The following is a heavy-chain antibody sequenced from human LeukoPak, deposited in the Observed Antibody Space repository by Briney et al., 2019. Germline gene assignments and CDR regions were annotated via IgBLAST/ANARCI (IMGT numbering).Heavy chain of an antibody. CDR3: AKSGSGTYY. D-gene: IGHD1-26*01. CDR2: ISGSGGRT. V-gene: IGHV3-23*01. CDR1: GFTFSSYA. J-gene: IGHJ4*02. Sequence: PGGSLRLSCVASGFTFSSYAMSWVRQAPGKGLEWVSVISGSGGRTYYADSAKGRFTISRDNSKNTLYLQMNSLRAEDTAVYYCAKSGSGTYYWGQGTLVTVSS.